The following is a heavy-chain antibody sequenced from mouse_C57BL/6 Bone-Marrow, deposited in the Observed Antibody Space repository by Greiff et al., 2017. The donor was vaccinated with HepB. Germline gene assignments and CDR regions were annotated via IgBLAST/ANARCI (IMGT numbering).Heavy chain of an antibody. Sequence: QVQLQQSGAELAKPGASVKLSCKASGNTFTSYWMHWVKQRPGQGLEWIGYINPSSGYTKYNQKFKAKATLTADKSSSPAYMQLSSLTYEDSAVYYCARSDGYLTWFAYWGQGTLVTVSA. D-gene: IGHD2-3*01. V-gene: IGHV1-7*01. CDR3: ARSDGYLTWFAY. J-gene: IGHJ3*01. CDR2: INPSSGYT. CDR1: GNTFTSYW.